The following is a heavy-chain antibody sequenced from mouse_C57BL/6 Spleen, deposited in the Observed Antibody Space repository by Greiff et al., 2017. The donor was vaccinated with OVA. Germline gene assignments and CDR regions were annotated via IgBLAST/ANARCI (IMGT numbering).Heavy chain of an antibody. CDR1: GYAFTNYL. Sequence: QVQLQQSGAELVRPGTSVKVSCKSSGYAFTNYLIEWVKQRPGQGLEWIGVINPGSGGTNYNEKFKGKATLTADKSSSTAYMQLSSLTSEDSAVYFCARSGGLDGRGYFDYWGQGTTLTVSS. J-gene: IGHJ2*01. CDR2: INPGSGGT. CDR3: ARSGGLDGRGYFDY. D-gene: IGHD1-1*01. V-gene: IGHV1-54*01.